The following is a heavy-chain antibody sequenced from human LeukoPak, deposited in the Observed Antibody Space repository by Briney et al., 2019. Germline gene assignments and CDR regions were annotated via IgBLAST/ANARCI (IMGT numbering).Heavy chain of an antibody. V-gene: IGHV1-8*03. CDR1: GYTFTNYD. CDR2: MNPSNGNT. D-gene: IGHD4-17*01. CDR3: ARSDYGDLDY. J-gene: IGHJ4*02. Sequence: ASVKVSCKASGYTFTNYDINWVRQATGQGLEWMGWMNPSNGNTGYAQKFQGRVTITRDTSISTAYMELSGLRSEDTAMYYCARSDYGDLDYWGQGTLVTVSS.